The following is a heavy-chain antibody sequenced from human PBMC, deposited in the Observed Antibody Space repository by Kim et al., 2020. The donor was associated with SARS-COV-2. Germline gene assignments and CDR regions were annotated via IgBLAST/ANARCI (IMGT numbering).Heavy chain of an antibody. D-gene: IGHD3-22*01. Sequence: GGSLRLSCAASGFTFSRYWMHWVRQPPGKGLVWVSRIYSDGSGTSYADSVKCRFTISTDNAKNTLYLQMNSLRAEDTALYYCARRAVDSSGTYYFDYWG. V-gene: IGHV3-74*01. CDR1: GFTFSRYW. CDR3: ARRAVDSSGTYYFDY. CDR2: IYSDGSGT. J-gene: IGHJ4*01.